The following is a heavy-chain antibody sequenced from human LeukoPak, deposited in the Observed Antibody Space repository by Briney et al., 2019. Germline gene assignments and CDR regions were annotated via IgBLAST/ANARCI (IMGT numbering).Heavy chain of an antibody. Sequence: ASVKVSCKASGYTFTGYYMHWVRQAPGQGLEWMGWINPNSGGTNYAQKFQGRVTMTRDTSISTAYMELSRLRSDDTAVYYCARENPLGYCSGGSCYFGWFDPWGQGTLVTVSS. J-gene: IGHJ5*02. CDR3: ARENPLGYCSGGSCYFGWFDP. CDR1: GYTFTGYY. V-gene: IGHV1-2*02. D-gene: IGHD2-15*01. CDR2: INPNSGGT.